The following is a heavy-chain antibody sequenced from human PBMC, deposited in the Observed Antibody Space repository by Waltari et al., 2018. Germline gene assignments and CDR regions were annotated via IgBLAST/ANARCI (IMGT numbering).Heavy chain of an antibody. D-gene: IGHD2-21*01. V-gene: IGHV3-7*01. CDR2: IKKDGGEK. CDR3: ARDRGYCGGDCYKNLDS. J-gene: IGHJ4*02. Sequence: EVQLVESGGGLVQPGGSLRLSCAAFGFTFGDSWMTWVRQAPGKGLEWVANIKKDGGEKYYVDSVKGRFTVSRDNAKNSLYLQMSSLRAEDTAVYYCARDRGYCGGDCYKNLDSWGQGTLVAVSS. CDR1: GFTFGDSW.